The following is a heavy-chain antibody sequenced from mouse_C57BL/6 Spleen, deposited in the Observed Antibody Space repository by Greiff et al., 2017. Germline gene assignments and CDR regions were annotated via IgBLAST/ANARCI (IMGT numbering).Heavy chain of an antibody. CDR3: ARDIRYYFDY. Sequence: EVMLVESGGGLVKPGGSLKLSCAASGFTFSDYGMHWVRQAPEKGLEWVAYISSGSSTIYYADTVKGRFTISGDNAKNTLFLQMTSLRSEDTAMYYCARDIRYYFDYWGQGTTLTVSS. V-gene: IGHV5-17*01. CDR2: ISSGSSTI. J-gene: IGHJ2*01. CDR1: GFTFSDYG.